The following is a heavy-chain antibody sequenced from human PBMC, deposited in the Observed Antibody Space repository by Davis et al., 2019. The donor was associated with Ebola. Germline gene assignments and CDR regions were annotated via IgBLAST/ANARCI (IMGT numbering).Heavy chain of an antibody. J-gene: IGHJ5*02. CDR2: IYYSGST. Sequence: MPSETLSLTCAVYGGSFSSYYRSWIRQPPGKGLEWIGYIYYSGSTNYNPSLKSRVTISVDTSKNQFSLKLTSVTAADTAVYYCARDREKRYYDSTGYDPWGQGTLVTVSS. D-gene: IGHD3-22*01. CDR1: GGSFSSYY. CDR3: ARDREKRYYDSTGYDP. V-gene: IGHV4-59*01.